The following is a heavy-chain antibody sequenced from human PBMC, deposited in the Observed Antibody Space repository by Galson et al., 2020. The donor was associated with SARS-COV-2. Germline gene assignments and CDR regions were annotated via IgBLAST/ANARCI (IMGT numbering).Heavy chain of an antibody. D-gene: IGHD1-26*01. CDR2: ISAYNGNT. Sequence: ASVKVSCKASGYTFTSYGISWVRQAPGQGLEWMGWISAYNGNTNYAQKLQGRVTMTTDTSTSTAYMELRSLRSDDTAVYYCARDPGWQYYFDPNFDYWGQGTLVTVSS. CDR3: ARDPGWQYYFDPNFDY. J-gene: IGHJ4*02. CDR1: GYTFTSYG. V-gene: IGHV1-18*01.